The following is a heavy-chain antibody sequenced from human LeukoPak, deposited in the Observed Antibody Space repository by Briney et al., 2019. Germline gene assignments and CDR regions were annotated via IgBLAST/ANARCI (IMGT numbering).Heavy chain of an antibody. CDR2: ISACNGNT. CDR1: GYTFTSYG. Sequence: ASVKVSCKASGYTFTSYGISWVRQAPGQGLEWMGWISACNGNTNYAQKLQGRVTMTTDTSTSTAYMGLRSLRSDDTAVYYCARDGTHYYDSLFDYWGQGTLVTVSS. D-gene: IGHD3-22*01. V-gene: IGHV1-18*01. J-gene: IGHJ4*02. CDR3: ARDGTHYYDSLFDY.